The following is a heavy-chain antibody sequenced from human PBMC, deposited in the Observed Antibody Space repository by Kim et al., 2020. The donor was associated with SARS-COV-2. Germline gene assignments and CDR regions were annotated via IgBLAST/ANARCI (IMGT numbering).Heavy chain of an antibody. J-gene: IGHJ5*02. D-gene: IGHD3-10*01. Sequence: LKSRVTISVDTSKNQFSLKLSSVTAADTAVYYCARKGQLLWFGEMNWFDPWGQGTLVTVSS. CDR3: ARKGQLLWFGEMNWFDP. V-gene: IGHV4-34*01.